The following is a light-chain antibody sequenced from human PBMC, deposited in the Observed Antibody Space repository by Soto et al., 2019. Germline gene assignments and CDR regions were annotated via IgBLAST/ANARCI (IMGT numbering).Light chain of an antibody. V-gene: IGLV1-40*01. Sequence: QSVLTQPPSVSGAPGQRVTISCTGSSSNIGPTYDVHWYQQLPGTAPKLLIYANTNRPSGVPDRFSGSKSGTSASLAITGLQAEDEADYYCQSYDSSLSGYVFGTGTKAT. CDR3: QSYDSSLSGYV. J-gene: IGLJ1*01. CDR1: SSNIGPTYD. CDR2: ANT.